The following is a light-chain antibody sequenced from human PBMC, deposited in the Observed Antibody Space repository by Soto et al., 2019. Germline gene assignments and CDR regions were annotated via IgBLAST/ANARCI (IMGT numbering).Light chain of an antibody. CDR1: TSNIGSNY. CDR3: ATWDDSLSGYV. CDR2: RNN. Sequence: QSVLTQPPSASETPGQRVTISCSGSTSNIGSNYVYWYQQLPGTAPKLLIYRNNQRPSGVPDRFSGSKSGTSVSLAISGLRSEDEADYYCATWDDSLSGYVFGAGTKVTVL. J-gene: IGLJ1*01. V-gene: IGLV1-47*01.